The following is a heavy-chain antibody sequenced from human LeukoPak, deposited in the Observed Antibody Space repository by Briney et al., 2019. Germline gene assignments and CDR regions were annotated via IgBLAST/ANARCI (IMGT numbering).Heavy chain of an antibody. Sequence: GGSLRLSCAASGFTFSSYAMSWVRQAPGKGLEWVSGISSSGTSTYYADFVKGRITISRDNSKNTLYVQMNSLRAEDTAVYYCAKGLGDSCYSALDYSGQGTLVTVSS. CDR3: AKGLGDSCYSALDY. CDR2: ISSSGTST. D-gene: IGHD2-15*01. J-gene: IGHJ4*02. CDR1: GFTFSSYA. V-gene: IGHV3-23*01.